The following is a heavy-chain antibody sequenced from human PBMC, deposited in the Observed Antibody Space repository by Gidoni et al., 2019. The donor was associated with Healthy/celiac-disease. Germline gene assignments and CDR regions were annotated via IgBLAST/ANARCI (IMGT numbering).Heavy chain of an antibody. V-gene: IGHV3-23*01. Sequence: EVQLLESVGGLVQPGGSLRLSCAASGFTFSSSSMSWVRQAPGKGLEWVSAISGRGGSTYYADSGKGRFTISRDNSKNTLYLQRNSLRAEDTAVYDCAKCPRVVTTLLIYYFDYWGQGTLVTVSS. J-gene: IGHJ4*02. D-gene: IGHD2-21*02. CDR3: AKCPRVVTTLLIYYFDY. CDR1: GFTFSSSS. CDR2: ISGRGGST.